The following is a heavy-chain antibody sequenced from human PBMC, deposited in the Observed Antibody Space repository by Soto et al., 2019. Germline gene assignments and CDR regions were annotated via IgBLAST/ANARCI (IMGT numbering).Heavy chain of an antibody. CDR1: GFTFSTYW. Sequence: VQLVESGGGLVQPGGSLRLSCAASGFTFSTYWMSWVRQAPGSGLEWVANINQDGSEKYYVDSVKGRFTISRDNARNSLYLQMSGLRAEDTAVYYCARYSSGWGSWGQGTLVTVSS. CDR2: INQDGSEK. V-gene: IGHV3-7*04. J-gene: IGHJ5*02. D-gene: IGHD6-19*01. CDR3: ARYSSGWGS.